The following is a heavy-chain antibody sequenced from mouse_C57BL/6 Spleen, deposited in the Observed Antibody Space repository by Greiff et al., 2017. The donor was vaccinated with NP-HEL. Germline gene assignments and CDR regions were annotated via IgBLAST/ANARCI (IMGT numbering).Heavy chain of an antibody. D-gene: IGHD1-1*01. CDR3: TKPYYGSSSAWFAY. J-gene: IGHJ3*01. CDR1: GYTFTDYE. V-gene: IGHV1-15*01. Sequence: LVESGAELVRPGASVTLSCKASGYTFTDYEMHWVKQTPVHGLEWIGAIDPETGGTAYNQKFKGKAILTADKSSSTAYMELRSLTSEDSAVYYCTKPYYGSSSAWFAYWGQGTLVTVSA. CDR2: IDPETGGT.